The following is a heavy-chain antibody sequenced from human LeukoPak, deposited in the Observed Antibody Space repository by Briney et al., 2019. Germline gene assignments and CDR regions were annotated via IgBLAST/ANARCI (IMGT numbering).Heavy chain of an antibody. V-gene: IGHV3-23*01. CDR2: ISGNGSNT. D-gene: IGHD5-24*01. CDR3: AKVQEMDTILPPFHY. CDR1: GFTFSNYA. Sequence: GGSLRLSCAASGFTFSNYAMSWVRHVPGKGLEWVLAISGNGSNTFYADSVKGRFTISRDNSKNTLYLQVKSLRAADTAIYYCAKVQEMDTILPPFHYWGQGTLGTVSS. J-gene: IGHJ4*02.